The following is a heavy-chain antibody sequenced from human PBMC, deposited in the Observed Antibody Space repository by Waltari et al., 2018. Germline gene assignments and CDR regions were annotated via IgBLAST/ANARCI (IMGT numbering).Heavy chain of an antibody. CDR3: TRSGTTTVAFDI. V-gene: IGHV3-73*01. Sequence: EVQLVDSGGDFVQPGWSLKLSCAASGITLIASSIHWVRQAPGKGLEWVGRIRSEANSYATAFAASVNGRFTIFRDDSKKTAYLQMNTLMSEDTALYYCTRSGTTTVAFDIWGQGTMVTVSS. J-gene: IGHJ3*02. CDR2: IRSEANSYAT. CDR1: GITLIASS. D-gene: IGHD1-1*01.